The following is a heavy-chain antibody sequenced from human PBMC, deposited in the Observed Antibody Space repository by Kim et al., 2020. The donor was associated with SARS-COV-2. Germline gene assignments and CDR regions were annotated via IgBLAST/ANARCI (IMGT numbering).Heavy chain of an antibody. CDR2: ISGSGGST. D-gene: IGHD3-22*01. CDR1: GFTFSSYA. V-gene: IGHV3-23*01. CDR3: AKTEPYSEGGFRAFDI. Sequence: GGSLRLSCAASGFTFSSYAMSWVRQAPGKGLEWVSAISGSGGSTYYADSVKGRFTISRDNSKNTLYLQMNSLRAEDTAVYYCAKTEPYSEGGFRAFDIWGQGTMVTVSS. J-gene: IGHJ3*02.